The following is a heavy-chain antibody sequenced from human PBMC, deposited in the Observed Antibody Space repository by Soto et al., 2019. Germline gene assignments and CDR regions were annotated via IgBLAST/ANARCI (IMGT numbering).Heavy chain of an antibody. CDR3: AKGDNLGPKTGYAFDP. V-gene: IGHV6-1*01. CDR1: GDSVSSNTAS. Sequence: PSQTPSLTCAISGDSVSSNTASWNWIRQSPSRGLEWLGRTYFRSKWYNDYAVSVKSRIIINPDTSNNQFSLQLNSVTPEDTAVYXCAKGDNLGPKTGYAFDPWGQGIMVTV. CDR2: TYFRSKWYN. J-gene: IGHJ5*02. D-gene: IGHD5-12*01.